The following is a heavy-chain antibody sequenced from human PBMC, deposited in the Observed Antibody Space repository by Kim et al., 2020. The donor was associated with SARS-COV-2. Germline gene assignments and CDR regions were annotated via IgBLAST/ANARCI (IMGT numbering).Heavy chain of an antibody. CDR3: ARSYSSGWSPYRAPFDY. J-gene: IGHJ4*02. CDR1: GFTFSSYS. CDR2: ISSSSSYI. D-gene: IGHD6-19*01. V-gene: IGHV3-21*01. Sequence: GGSLRLSCAASGFTFSSYSMNWVRQAPGKGLEWVSSISSSSSYIYYADSVKGRFTISRDNAKNSLYLQMNSLRAEDTAVYYCARSYSSGWSPYRAPFDYWGQGTLVTVSS.